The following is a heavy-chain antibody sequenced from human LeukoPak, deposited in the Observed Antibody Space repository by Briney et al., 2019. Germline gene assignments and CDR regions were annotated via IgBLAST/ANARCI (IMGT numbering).Heavy chain of an antibody. Sequence: SETLSLTCTVSGGSISSFFWSWIRQPPGKGLEWLGCIDYSGSAQYNPPLKSRVTISVDTSNNQFSLKLSSVTAADTAVYYCARLKEGIDYWGQGTLVTVSS. CDR1: GGSISSFF. V-gene: IGHV4-59*08. CDR3: ARLKEGIDY. CDR2: IDYSGSA. J-gene: IGHJ4*02. D-gene: IGHD3-10*01.